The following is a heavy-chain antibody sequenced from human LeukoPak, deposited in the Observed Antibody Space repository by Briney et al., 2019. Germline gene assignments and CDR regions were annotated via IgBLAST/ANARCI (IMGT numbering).Heavy chain of an antibody. J-gene: IGHJ4*02. V-gene: IGHV3-48*03. CDR1: GFTFSSYE. CDR3: ARDSFRIAVAGREFDY. D-gene: IGHD6-19*01. CDR2: ISSSGSTI. Sequence: GGSLRLSCAASGFTFSSYEMNWVRQAPGKGLEWVSYISSSGSTIYYADSVKGRFTISRDNAKNSLYLQTNSLRAEDTAVYYCARDSFRIAVAGREFDYWGQGTLVTVSS.